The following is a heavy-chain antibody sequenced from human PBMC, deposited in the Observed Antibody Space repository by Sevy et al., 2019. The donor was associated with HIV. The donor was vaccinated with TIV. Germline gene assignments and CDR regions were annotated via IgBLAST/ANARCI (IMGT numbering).Heavy chain of an antibody. CDR3: AKEGAAIGIPYFDY. D-gene: IGHD6-13*01. CDR1: GFSFSGYA. CDR2: VRSRGGST. V-gene: IGHV3-23*01. J-gene: IGHJ4*02. Sequence: GGSLRLSCAASGFSFSGYAMSWVRQAPGKGLEWVSGVRSRGGSTFYADSVKGRFSISRDNSKNTLYLQMNSLRAEDTAVYYCAKEGAAIGIPYFDYLGQGTLVTVSS.